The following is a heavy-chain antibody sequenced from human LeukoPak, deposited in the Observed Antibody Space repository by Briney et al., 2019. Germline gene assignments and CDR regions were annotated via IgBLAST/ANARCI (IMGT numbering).Heavy chain of an antibody. CDR3: ARAAAGTWWFDP. V-gene: IGHV3-23*01. CDR2: ISSSGGST. D-gene: IGHD6-13*01. CDR1: GFTFSSYA. J-gene: IGHJ5*02. Sequence: GGSLRLSCAPSGFTFSSYAMSWVRQAPGKGLEWVSTISSSGGSTYYADSVKGRFTISRDNSKNTLYLQMNSLRAEDTAVYYCARAAAGTWWFDPWGQGTLVTVSS.